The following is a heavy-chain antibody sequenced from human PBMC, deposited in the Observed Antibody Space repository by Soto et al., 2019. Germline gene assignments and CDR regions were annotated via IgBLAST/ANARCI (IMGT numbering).Heavy chain of an antibody. V-gene: IGHV1-69*13. J-gene: IGHJ6*02. CDR1: GGTFSSYA. CDR3: ASSATTADYYYGMDV. D-gene: IGHD1-26*01. CDR2: ITPIFGTA. Sequence: ASVKVSCKASGGTFSSYAISWVRQAPGQGLEWMGGITPIFGTANYAQKFQGRVTITADESTSTAYMELSSLRSEDTAVYYCASSATTADYYYGMDVWGQGTTVTVSS.